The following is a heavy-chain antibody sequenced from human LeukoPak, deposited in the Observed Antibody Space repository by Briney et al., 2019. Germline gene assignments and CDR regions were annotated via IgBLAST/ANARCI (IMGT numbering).Heavy chain of an antibody. V-gene: IGHV1-69*06. CDR2: IIPIFGPA. CDR1: GGTFSSYA. Sequence: ASVKVSCKASGGTFSSYAISWVRQAPGQGLEWMGRIIPIFGPANYAQKFQGRVTITADKSTSTAYMELSSLRSEDTAVYYCARAQTTMAYYYYYYMDVWGKGTTVTVSS. J-gene: IGHJ6*03. D-gene: IGHD5-18*01. CDR3: ARAQTTMAYYYYYYMDV.